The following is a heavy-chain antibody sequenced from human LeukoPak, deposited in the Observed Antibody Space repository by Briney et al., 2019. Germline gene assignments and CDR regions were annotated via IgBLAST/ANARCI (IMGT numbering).Heavy chain of an antibody. J-gene: IGHJ3*02. V-gene: IGHV4-4*07. CDR1: GGSISSYY. D-gene: IGHD4-23*01. CDR2: IYSSGNT. CDR3: ARDLLRWPPDAFDI. Sequence: PSETLSLTCTVSGGSISSYYWSWIRQPAGKGLEWIGRIYSSGNTNYNPSLKSRVTMSVDTSKNQFSLKLSSVTAADTAVYYCARDLLRWPPDAFDIWGRGTMVTVSS.